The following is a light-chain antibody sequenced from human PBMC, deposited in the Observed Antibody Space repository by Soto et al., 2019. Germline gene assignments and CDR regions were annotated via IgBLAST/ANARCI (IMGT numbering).Light chain of an antibody. CDR2: DVS. V-gene: IGLV2-14*01. CDR1: SSDVGGYKY. J-gene: IGLJ2*01. Sequence: QSVLTQPASVSGSPGPSSTISCTGTSSDVGGYKYVSWYQQHPGKAPKLMIYDVSNRPSGVSKRFSGSKSGNTASLTISGLQAEDEADYYCSSYTSSTVVFGGGTKLTVL. CDR3: SSYTSSTVV.